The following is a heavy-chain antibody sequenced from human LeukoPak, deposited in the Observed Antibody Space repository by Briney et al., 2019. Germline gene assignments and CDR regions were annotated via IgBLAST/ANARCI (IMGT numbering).Heavy chain of an antibody. V-gene: IGHV3-48*03. CDR1: GFTFSSYE. Sequence: PGGSLRLSCAASGFTFSSYEMNWVRQAPGKGLEWVSSISRSATTIYYADSVKGRFTISRDNAKNSLYLQMNSLRAEDTAVYYCARSMPEYQAVAGIWDAFDIWGQGTMVTVSS. CDR2: ISRSATTI. CDR3: ARSMPEYQAVAGIWDAFDI. D-gene: IGHD6-19*01. J-gene: IGHJ3*02.